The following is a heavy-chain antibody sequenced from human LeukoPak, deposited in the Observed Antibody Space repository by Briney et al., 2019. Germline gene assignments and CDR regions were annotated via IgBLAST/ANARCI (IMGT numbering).Heavy chain of an antibody. CDR3: ARASTDNAGWHRGSFDY. D-gene: IGHD6-19*01. Sequence: GESLKISCQTSGYRFTKYWIGWVRQVPGKGLEWMGIIYPGDSDSRYSPSFQGLVTISADKSVSTASLQWSSLRASDTAIYYCARASTDNAGWHRGSFDYWGQGTLVTVSS. J-gene: IGHJ4*02. CDR1: GYRFTKYW. CDR2: IYPGDSDS. V-gene: IGHV5-51*01.